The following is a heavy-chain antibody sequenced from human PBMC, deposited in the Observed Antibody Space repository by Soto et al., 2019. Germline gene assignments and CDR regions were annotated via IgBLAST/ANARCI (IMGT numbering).Heavy chain of an antibody. CDR1: GLNFGLSF. J-gene: IGHJ4*02. V-gene: IGHV3-11*06. CDR2: ISHNSDYT. D-gene: IGHD4-4*01. CDR3: ENIHYSSLDY. Sequence: GGSLRLSCAASGLNFGLSFMIWMRQRPGKGLEWVSFISHNSDYTNYADSVKGRFTISRDNDKSSIYLQMNSLKADDTAVYYCENIHYSSLDYWGQGTLVTLSS.